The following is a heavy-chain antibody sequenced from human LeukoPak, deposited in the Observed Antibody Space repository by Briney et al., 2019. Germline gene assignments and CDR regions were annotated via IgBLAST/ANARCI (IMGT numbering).Heavy chain of an antibody. CDR1: GGSISSYY. CDR3: ARHLGRSHIAAAGIDY. D-gene: IGHD6-13*01. V-gene: IGHV4-59*08. J-gene: IGHJ4*02. Sequence: PSETLSLTCIVSGGSISSYYWSWIRQPPGMGLEWIGYIYYSGSTNYNPSLKSRVTISVDTSKNQFSLKLSSVTAADTAVYYCARHLGRSHIAAAGIDYWGQGTLVTVSS. CDR2: IYYSGST.